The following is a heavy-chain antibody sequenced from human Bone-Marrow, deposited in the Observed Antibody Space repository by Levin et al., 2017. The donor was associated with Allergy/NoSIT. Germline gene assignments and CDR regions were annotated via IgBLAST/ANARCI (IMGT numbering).Heavy chain of an antibody. V-gene: IGHV3-30*18. Sequence: GESLKISCAASGFTFSSYGMHWVRQAPGKGLEWVAVISYDGSNKYYADSVKGRFTISRDNSKNTLYLQMNSLRAEDTAVYYCAKVRKGIVVVPAAIERALGAFDIWGQGTMVTVSS. J-gene: IGHJ3*02. CDR1: GFTFSSYG. CDR2: ISYDGSNK. CDR3: AKVRKGIVVVPAAIERALGAFDI. D-gene: IGHD2-2*01.